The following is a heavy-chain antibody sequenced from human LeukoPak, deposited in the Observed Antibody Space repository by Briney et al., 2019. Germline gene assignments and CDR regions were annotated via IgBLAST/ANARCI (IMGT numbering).Heavy chain of an antibody. V-gene: IGHV3-30-3*01. CDR3: ARASGGDCYEPVDY. CDR2: ISYDGSNK. J-gene: IGHJ4*02. Sequence: GGSLRLSCAASGFTFCSYAMHWVRQAPGKGLEWVAVISYDGSNKYYADSVKGRFTISRDNSKNTLYLQMNSLRAEDTVVYYCARASGGDCYEPVDYWGQGTLVTVSS. D-gene: IGHD2-21*02. CDR1: GFTFCSYA.